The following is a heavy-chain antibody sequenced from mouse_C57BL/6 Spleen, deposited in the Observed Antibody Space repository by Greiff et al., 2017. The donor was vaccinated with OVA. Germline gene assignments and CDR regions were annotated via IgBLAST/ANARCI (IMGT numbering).Heavy chain of an antibody. D-gene: IGHD2-2*01. V-gene: IGHV3-6*01. CDR3: ARDLGGYDEGVGFDY. Sequence: EVQLQESGPGLVKPSQSLSLTCSVTGYSITSGYYWNWIRQFPGNKLEWMGYISYDGSNNYNPSLKNRISITRDTSKNQFFLKLNSVTTEDTATYYCARDLGGYDEGVGFDYWGQGTTLTVSS. J-gene: IGHJ2*01. CDR1: GYSITSGYY. CDR2: ISYDGSN.